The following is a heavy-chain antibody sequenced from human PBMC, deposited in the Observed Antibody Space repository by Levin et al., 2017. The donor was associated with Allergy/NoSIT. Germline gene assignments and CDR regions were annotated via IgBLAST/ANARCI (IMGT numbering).Heavy chain of an antibody. V-gene: IGHV2-5*01. CDR3: AQRVGCYDYYFDS. Sequence: QTLSLTCTSSGISLSTRGVGVAXIRXPXGKALEWLAVIYWNDDKRYNTSLETRLTITQDTSKNQVVLTLTNMDPVDTATYYCAQRVGCYDYYFDSWGQGTLVTVSS. CDR2: IYWNDDK. J-gene: IGHJ4*02. CDR1: GISLSTRGVG. D-gene: IGHD2-2*01.